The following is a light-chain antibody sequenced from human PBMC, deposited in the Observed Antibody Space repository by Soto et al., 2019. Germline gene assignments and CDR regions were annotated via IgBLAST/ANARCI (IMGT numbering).Light chain of an antibody. V-gene: IGLV2-14*01. Sequence: QSALTQPASVSGSPGQSITISCTGTSSDIGGYNHVSWYQQDSGKAPKLIIYAVTDRPSGVSSRFSGSKSGNTAFLTISGLQAEDEADYYCTSYTRSSTYVFGTGTKVTVL. CDR1: SSDIGGYNH. CDR2: AVT. CDR3: TSYTRSSTYV. J-gene: IGLJ1*01.